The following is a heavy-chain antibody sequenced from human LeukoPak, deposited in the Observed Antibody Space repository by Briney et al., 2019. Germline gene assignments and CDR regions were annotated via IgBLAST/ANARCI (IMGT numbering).Heavy chain of an antibody. CDR2: IYYSGST. CDR3: ARARDSSGWDDAFDI. J-gene: IGHJ3*02. CDR1: GGSISSSSYY. Sequence: SETLSLTCTVSGGSISSSSYYWGWIRQPPGKGLEWIGSIYYSGSTYYNPSLKSRVTISVDTSKNQFSLKLSSVTAADTAVYYCARARDSSGWDDAFDIWGPRDNGHRLF. V-gene: IGHV4-39*07. D-gene: IGHD6-19*01.